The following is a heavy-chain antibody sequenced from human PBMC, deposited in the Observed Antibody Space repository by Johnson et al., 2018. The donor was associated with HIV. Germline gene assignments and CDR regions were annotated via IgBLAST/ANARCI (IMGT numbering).Heavy chain of an antibody. CDR3: ARDGRDLVTRGSFDI. J-gene: IGHJ3*02. Sequence: VQLVESGGGVVRPGGSLRLSCAASGFAVSTNYMTWVRQAPGKGLEWVSVLYSGGSAYYTDSVRGRFSISRDNSKNMLYLHMNSLRPEDTAVYYCARDGRDLVTRGSFDIWGQGTVVTVSS. V-gene: IGHV3-66*02. CDR1: GFAVSTNY. CDR2: LYSGGSA. D-gene: IGHD3-9*01.